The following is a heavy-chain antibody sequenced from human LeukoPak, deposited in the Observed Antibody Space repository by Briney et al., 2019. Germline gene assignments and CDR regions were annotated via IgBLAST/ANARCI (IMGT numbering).Heavy chain of an antibody. Sequence: GGSLRLSCAASGFTVSSNYMSWVRQAPGKGLEWVSVIYSGGSTYYADSVKGRFTISRDNSKNTLYLQMNSLGAEDTAVYYCARVTVGTRSIDYWGQGTLVTVSS. CDR1: GFTVSSNY. J-gene: IGHJ4*02. CDR2: IYSGGST. D-gene: IGHD1-26*01. CDR3: ARVTVGTRSIDY. V-gene: IGHV3-66*01.